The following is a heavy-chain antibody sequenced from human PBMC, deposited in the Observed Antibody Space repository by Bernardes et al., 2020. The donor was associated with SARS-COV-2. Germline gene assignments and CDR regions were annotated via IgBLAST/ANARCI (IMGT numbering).Heavy chain of an antibody. D-gene: IGHD2-21*01. CDR2: IYTSGST. CDR3: ARDRFVGIFLAMDV. Sequence: TLSLTCTVSGGSISSGSYYWSWIRQPAGKGLEWIGRIYTSGSTNYNPSLKSRVTISVDTSKNQFSLKLSSVTAADTAVYYCARDRFVGIFLAMDVWGQGTTVTVSS. J-gene: IGHJ6*02. CDR1: GGSISSGSYY. V-gene: IGHV4-61*02.